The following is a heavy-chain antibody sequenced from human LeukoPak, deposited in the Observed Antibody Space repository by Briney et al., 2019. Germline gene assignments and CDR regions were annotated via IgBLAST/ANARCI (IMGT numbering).Heavy chain of an antibody. CDR2: ISSSSTYI. D-gene: IGHD5-24*01. CDR1: GFIFGSYS. V-gene: IGHV3-21*01. J-gene: IGHJ4*02. CDR3: ARVQRGEMATFDY. Sequence: GGSLRLSCAASGFIFGSYSMNWVRHVPGRGLEWVSSISSSSTYIHYADSLEGRFTISRDNARNSLYLQINSLRVEDTAVYYCARVQRGEMATFDYWGQRTLVSVSS.